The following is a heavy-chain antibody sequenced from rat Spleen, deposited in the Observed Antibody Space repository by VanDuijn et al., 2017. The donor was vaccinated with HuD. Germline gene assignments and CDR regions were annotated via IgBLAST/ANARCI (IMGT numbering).Heavy chain of an antibody. D-gene: IGHD1-2*01. J-gene: IGHJ2*01. CDR3: SREGTIAAFAY. CDR1: GFTFNNYW. V-gene: IGHV5-31*01. Sequence: EVQLVESGGDLVQPGGSLKLSCVASGFTFNNYWMTWIRQAPGKGLEWVASITNTGGGTYYPDSVKGRFTVSRDNAENTLYLQMNSLRSEDTATYYCSREGTIAAFAYWGQGVMVTVSS. CDR2: ITNTGGGT.